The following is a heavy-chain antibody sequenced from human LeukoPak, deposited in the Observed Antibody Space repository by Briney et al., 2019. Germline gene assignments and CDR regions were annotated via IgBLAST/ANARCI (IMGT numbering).Heavy chain of an antibody. J-gene: IGHJ5*02. V-gene: IGHV4-30-2*01. CDR3: ARELWFANAPGSWLDP. Sequence: PSETLSLTCVVSGDSISSGAHSWSWIRQPPGKGLEWIGYIFHSGSTFYNPSLKSRVTISVDNSKNQFSLRLSSVTAADTAVYYCARELWFANAPGSWLDPWGQGTLVTVSS. CDR2: IFHSGST. D-gene: IGHD2-21*01. CDR1: GDSISSGAHS.